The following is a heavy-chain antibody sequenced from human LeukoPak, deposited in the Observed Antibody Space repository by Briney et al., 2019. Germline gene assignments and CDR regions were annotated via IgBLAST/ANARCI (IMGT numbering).Heavy chain of an antibody. Sequence: GGSLRLSCAASGFTFSSYAMRWVRQAPGKGLEYVSAISSNGGSTYYANFVKGRFTISRDNSKNTLYLQMGSLRAEDMAVYYCARGLAYCGGDCYQDTAYYFDYWGQGTLVTVSS. CDR3: ARGLAYCGGDCYQDTAYYFDY. J-gene: IGHJ4*02. V-gene: IGHV3-64*01. CDR1: GFTFSSYA. D-gene: IGHD2-21*02. CDR2: ISSNGGST.